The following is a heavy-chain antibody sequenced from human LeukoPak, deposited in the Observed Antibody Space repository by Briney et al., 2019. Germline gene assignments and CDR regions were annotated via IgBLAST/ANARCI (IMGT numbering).Heavy chain of an antibody. CDR2: ISGSGANT. J-gene: IGHJ4*02. D-gene: IGHD2-2*01. CDR3: AKVETSGGANCYALDY. CDR1: GFTFSTYA. Sequence: GGSLRLSCAASGFTFSTYAMSWVRQAPGKGLEWVSTISGSGANTYYADSVRGRFTISRDNSKNTLYLHMNSLRAEDTAVYYCAKVETSGGANCYALDYWGQGTLVTVSS. V-gene: IGHV3-23*01.